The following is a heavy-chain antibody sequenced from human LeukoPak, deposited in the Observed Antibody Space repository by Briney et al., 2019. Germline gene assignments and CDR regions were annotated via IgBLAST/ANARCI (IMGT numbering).Heavy chain of an antibody. CDR3: ASNTIPGYCSGGSCYANDY. J-gene: IGHJ4*02. Sequence: SVKASCKASGYTFTSYATNWVRQATGQGLEWMGWMNPNIGNTGYAQKFQGRVTMTRNTSISTAYMELSSLRSEDTAVYYCASNTIPGYCSGGSCYANDYWGQGTLVTVSS. V-gene: IGHV1-8*01. CDR2: MNPNIGNT. CDR1: GYTFTSYA. D-gene: IGHD2-15*01.